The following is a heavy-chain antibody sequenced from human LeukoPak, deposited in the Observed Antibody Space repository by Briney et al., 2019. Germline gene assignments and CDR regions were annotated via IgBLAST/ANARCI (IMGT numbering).Heavy chain of an antibody. CDR1: GFTFSSYG. V-gene: IGHV3-30*02. Sequence: PGGSLRLSCAASGFTFSSYGMHWVRQAPGKGLEWVAFIRYDGSDKYYADSVKGRFTISRDNSKNTLYLQMNSLRAEDTAVYYCASAPHYGDYVGYWGQGTLVTVSS. CDR3: ASAPHYGDYVGY. D-gene: IGHD4-17*01. J-gene: IGHJ4*02. CDR2: IRYDGSDK.